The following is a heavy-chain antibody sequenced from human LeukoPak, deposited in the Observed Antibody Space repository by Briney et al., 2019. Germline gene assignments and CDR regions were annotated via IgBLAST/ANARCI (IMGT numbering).Heavy chain of an antibody. Sequence: PSETLPLTCTVSGGSINNYYWSWIRQPAGKGLEWIGRIYTSGSTNYNPSLKSRVTMSVDTSLNQFSLKLSSVTAADTAVYYCARDYYSRSSWYPDYWGQGTLVIVSS. CDR1: GGSINNYY. J-gene: IGHJ4*02. V-gene: IGHV4-4*07. CDR3: ARDYYSRSSWYPDY. D-gene: IGHD6-13*01. CDR2: IYTSGST.